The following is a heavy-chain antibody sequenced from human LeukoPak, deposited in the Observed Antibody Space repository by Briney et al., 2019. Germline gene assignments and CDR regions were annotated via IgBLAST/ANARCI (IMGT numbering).Heavy chain of an antibody. CDR2: ISNFDGDT. V-gene: IGHV1-18*01. J-gene: IGHJ3*01. CDR3: VRARGCSNCVLTDGFDS. D-gene: IGHD6-13*01. CDR1: GRLFTSYG. Sequence: ASEKVSCKASGRLFTSYGIAWVRQAPGEGLEWVGWISNFDGDTKVAENLQGRVTLKTDSSTSTAYMVLTNLKFDDTAVYYCVRARGCSNCVLTDGFDSWGQGTKVTVSS.